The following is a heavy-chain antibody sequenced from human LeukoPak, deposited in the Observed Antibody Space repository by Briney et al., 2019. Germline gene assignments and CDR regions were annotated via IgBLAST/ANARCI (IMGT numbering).Heavy chain of an antibody. CDR3: ARGGIIVLVVAATNWFDP. CDR2: INHSGST. V-gene: IGHV4-34*01. J-gene: IGHJ5*02. D-gene: IGHD2-15*01. CDR1: GGSFSGYY. Sequence: SETLSLTCAVYGGSFSGYYWSWIRQPRGKGLEWIGEINHSGSTNYNPSLKSRVTISVDTSKNQFSLKLSSVTAADTAVYYCARGGIIVLVVAATNWFDPWGQGTLVTVSS.